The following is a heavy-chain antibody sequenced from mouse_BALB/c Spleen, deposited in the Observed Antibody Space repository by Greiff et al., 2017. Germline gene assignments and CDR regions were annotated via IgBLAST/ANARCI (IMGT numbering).Heavy chain of an antibody. CDR1: GYTFSSYW. D-gene: IGHD2-1*01. CDR2: ILPGSGST. Sequence: LEESGAELMKPGASVKISCKATGYTFSSYWIEWVKQRPGHGLEWIGEILPGSGSTNYNEKFKGKATFTADTSSNTAYMQLSSLTSEDSAVYYCARWRGNYWFAYWGQGTLVTVSA. CDR3: ARWRGNYWFAY. V-gene: IGHV1-9*01. J-gene: IGHJ3*01.